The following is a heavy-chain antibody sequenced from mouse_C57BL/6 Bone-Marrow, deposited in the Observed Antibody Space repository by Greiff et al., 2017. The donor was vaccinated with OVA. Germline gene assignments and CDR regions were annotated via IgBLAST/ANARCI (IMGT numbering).Heavy chain of an antibody. CDR2: IHPNSGST. Sequence: QVQLKQPGAELVKPGASVKLSCKASGYTFTSYWMHWVKQRPGQGLEWIGMIHPNSGSTNYNEKFKSKATLTVDKSSSTAYMQLSSLTSEDSAVYYCASWGIYYGNYVDYWGQGTTLTVSS. J-gene: IGHJ2*01. D-gene: IGHD2-1*01. CDR1: GYTFTSYW. CDR3: ASWGIYYGNYVDY. V-gene: IGHV1-64*01.